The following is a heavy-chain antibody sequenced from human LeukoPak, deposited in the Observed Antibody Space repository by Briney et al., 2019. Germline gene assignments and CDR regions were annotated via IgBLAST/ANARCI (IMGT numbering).Heavy chain of an antibody. D-gene: IGHD4-11*01. CDR1: GGTFSSYA. CDR2: IIPIFGTA. CDR3: ARAPTTVTRKPSYYYYYYMDV. J-gene: IGHJ6*03. V-gene: IGHV1-69*13. Sequence: SVKVSCKASGGTFSSYAISWVRQAPGQGLEWMGGIIPIFGTANYAQKFQGRVTITADESTSTAYMELSGLRSEDTAVYYCARAPTTVTRKPSYYYYYYMDVWGKGTTVTVSS.